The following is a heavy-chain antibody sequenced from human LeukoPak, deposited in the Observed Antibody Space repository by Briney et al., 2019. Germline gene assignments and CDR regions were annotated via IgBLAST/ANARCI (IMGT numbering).Heavy chain of an antibody. Sequence: ASVKVSCKASGYIFPGYYIHWVRQAPGQGLEWMGVINPTGSSTNYAEKFQGRVTMTRDTSTSTAYMELSSLRSEDTAVYYCAVDPYYYDSGWFDFWGQGTLVIVSS. V-gene: IGHV1-46*01. J-gene: IGHJ5*01. CDR3: AVDPYYYDSGWFDF. D-gene: IGHD3-22*01. CDR2: INPTGSST. CDR1: GYIFPGYY.